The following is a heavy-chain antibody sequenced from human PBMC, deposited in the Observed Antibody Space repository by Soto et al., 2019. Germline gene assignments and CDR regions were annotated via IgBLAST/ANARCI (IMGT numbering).Heavy chain of an antibody. CDR1: GGSISSGDYY. V-gene: IGHV4-61*08. CDR2: IYYSGST. Sequence: PSETLSLTCTVSGGSISSGDYYWSWVRQPPGKGLEWIGYIYYSGSTNYNPSLKSRVTISVDTSKNQFSLKLSSVTAADTAVYYCAREDYITIFGVVSNWFDPWGQGTLVTVSS. J-gene: IGHJ5*01. CDR3: AREDYITIFGVVSNWFDP. D-gene: IGHD3-3*01.